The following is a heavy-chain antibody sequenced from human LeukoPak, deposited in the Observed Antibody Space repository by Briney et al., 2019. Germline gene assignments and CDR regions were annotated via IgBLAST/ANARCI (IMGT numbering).Heavy chain of an antibody. V-gene: IGHV3-74*01. CDR2: IASDGSST. CDR3: ARGRPHGNDY. J-gene: IGHJ4*02. Sequence: PGGSLILSCAAPGQTVSSRWMNRVRQGPGKWLGWVSRIASDGSSTTYADSVKGRFSISRDNAKNTLYLQMNSLRVEDTAVYYCARGRPHGNDYWGQGTLVTVSS. D-gene: IGHD4-23*01. CDR1: GQTVSSRW.